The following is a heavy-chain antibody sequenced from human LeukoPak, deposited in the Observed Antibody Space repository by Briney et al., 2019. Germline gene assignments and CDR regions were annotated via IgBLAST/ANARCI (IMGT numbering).Heavy chain of an antibody. CDR1: GFIVSSNY. D-gene: IGHD2-2*01. V-gene: IGHV3-53*01. Sequence: GGSLRLSCAASGFIVSSNYMSWVRQAPGKGLEWVAVFYGGDATNYADSVKGRFTISRDNSKNTLYLQMNSLRVEDTALYYCARGRGSTSSYGYWGQGSLVTVSS. CDR2: FYGGDAT. CDR3: ARGRGSTSSYGY. J-gene: IGHJ4*02.